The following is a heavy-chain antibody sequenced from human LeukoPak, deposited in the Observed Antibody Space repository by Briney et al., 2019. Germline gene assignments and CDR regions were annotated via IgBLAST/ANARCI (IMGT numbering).Heavy chain of an antibody. J-gene: IGHJ4*02. CDR3: ARGGGRGYSYAD. D-gene: IGHD5-18*01. CDR2: IYYSGGT. V-gene: IGHV4-31*03. Sequence: PSQTLSLTCTVSGGSISSGGYYWSWIRQHPGKGLEWIGYIYYSGGTYYNPSLKSRVTISVDTSKNQFSLKLSSVTAADTAVYYCARGGGRGYSYADWGQGTLVTVSS. CDR1: GGSISSGGYY.